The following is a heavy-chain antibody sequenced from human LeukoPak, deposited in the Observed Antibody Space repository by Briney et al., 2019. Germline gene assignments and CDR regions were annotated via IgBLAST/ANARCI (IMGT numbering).Heavy chain of an antibody. CDR2: IKQDGSEK. Sequence: PGGSLRLSCAASGFTFSTYWMSWVRQAPGKGLEWVANIKQDGSEKYYVDSVKGRFTISRDNARNSLHLQMNSLRADDTAVYYCARDWGHYDYWGQGSLVTVSS. J-gene: IGHJ4*02. CDR1: GFTFSTYW. D-gene: IGHD7-27*01. V-gene: IGHV3-7*01. CDR3: ARDWGHYDY.